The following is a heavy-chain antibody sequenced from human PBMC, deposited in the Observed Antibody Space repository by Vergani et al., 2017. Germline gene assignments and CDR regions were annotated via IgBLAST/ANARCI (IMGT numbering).Heavy chain of an antibody. J-gene: IGHJ5*02. D-gene: IGHD3-3*01. CDR2: IYYSGST. CDR3: ARGWSYYDFWSGYDP. V-gene: IGHV4-61*01. CDR1: GGSVSSGSYY. Sequence: QVQLQESGPGLVKPSETLSLTCTVSGGSVSSGSYYWSWIRHPPGTGLEWIGYIYYSGSTHYNPSLKSRVTISVDTSKNPFSLKLSAVTAADTAVYYCARGWSYYDFWSGYDPWGQGTLVTVSS.